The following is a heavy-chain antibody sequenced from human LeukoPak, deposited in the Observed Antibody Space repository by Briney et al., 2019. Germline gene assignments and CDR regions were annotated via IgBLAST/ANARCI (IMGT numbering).Heavy chain of an antibody. CDR3: ARTITMVRSYYCGMDV. CDR2: IWYDGSNK. D-gene: IGHD3-10*01. CDR1: GFTFSSYG. V-gene: IGHV3-33*01. Sequence: PGGSLRLSCAASGFTFSSYGMHWVRQAPGKGLEWVAVIWYDGSNKYYADSVKGRFTISRDNSKNTLYLQMNSLRAEDTAVYYCARTITMVRSYYCGMDVWGQGTTVTVSS. J-gene: IGHJ6*02.